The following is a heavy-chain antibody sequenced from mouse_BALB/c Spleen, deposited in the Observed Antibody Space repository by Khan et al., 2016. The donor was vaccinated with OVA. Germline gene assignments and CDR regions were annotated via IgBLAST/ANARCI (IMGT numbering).Heavy chain of an antibody. J-gene: IGHJ2*01. CDR1: GYTFINYW. CDR2: INPSIGYT. CDR3: ARRRLRWDFDY. V-gene: IGHV1-7*01. Sequence: VQLQESGAELVKPGASVKLSCKASGYTFINYWILWVKQRPGQGLEWIGYINPSIGYTANNQNFKDKATLTAAKSSRKSYMHLRSLTSEDSDTFYCARRRLRWDFDYWGQGTTLTVSA.